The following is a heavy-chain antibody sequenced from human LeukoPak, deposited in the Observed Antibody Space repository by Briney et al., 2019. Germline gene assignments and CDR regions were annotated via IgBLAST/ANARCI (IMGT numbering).Heavy chain of an antibody. CDR3: ARDEVEIARGYSGYGAFICWFDP. CDR2: INPSGGST. Sequence: ASVKVSCTASGYTFTSYYMHWVRQAPGQGLEWMGIINPSGGSTSYAQKFRGRVTMTRDTSTSTVYMELSSLRSEDTAVYYCARDEVEIARGYSGYGAFICWFDPWGQGTLVTVSS. CDR1: GYTFTSYY. J-gene: IGHJ5*02. D-gene: IGHD5-12*01. V-gene: IGHV1-46*01.